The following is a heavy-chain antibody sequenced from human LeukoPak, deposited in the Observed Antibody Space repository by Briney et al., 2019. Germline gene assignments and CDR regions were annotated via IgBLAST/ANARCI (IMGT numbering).Heavy chain of an antibody. V-gene: IGHV4-59*01. CDR2: IYYSGST. CDR3: ARFHTFGYYDSWSGFYYFDY. D-gene: IGHD3-3*01. Sequence: PSETLSLTCTVSGGSISSYYWSWIRQPPGKGLEWIGYIYYSGSTNYNPSLKSRVTISVDTSKNQFSLKLSSVTAADTAVYYCARFHTFGYYDSWSGFYYFDYWGQGTLVTVSS. J-gene: IGHJ4*02. CDR1: GGSISSYY.